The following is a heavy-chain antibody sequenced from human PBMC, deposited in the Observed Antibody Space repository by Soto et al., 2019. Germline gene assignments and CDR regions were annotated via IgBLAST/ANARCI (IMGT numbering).Heavy chain of an antibody. CDR1: GGSISSGGYS. CDR3: AKLGPYGSESYSFRNNWIDP. J-gene: IGHJ5*02. V-gene: IGHV4-30-2*01. CDR2: IYHSGST. Sequence: PSETLSLTCAVSGGSISSGGYSWSWIRQPPGKGLEWIGYIYHSGSTYYNPSLKSQVTISVDRSKNTVYLQMDSLRTEDTAVYHCAKLGPYGSESYSFRNNWIDPWGQGTLVTVSS. D-gene: IGHD3-10*01.